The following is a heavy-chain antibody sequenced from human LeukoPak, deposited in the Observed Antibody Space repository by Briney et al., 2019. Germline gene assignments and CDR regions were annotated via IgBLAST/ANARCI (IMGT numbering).Heavy chain of an antibody. Sequence: GESLKISCKGSGYSFTSYWIGWVRQMPGKGLEWMGIIYPGDSDTRYSPSFQGQVTISADKSISTAYLQWSSLKASDTAMYYCARHVSEVRYSYGYSTNWFDPWGQGTLVTVSS. J-gene: IGHJ5*02. V-gene: IGHV5-51*01. CDR3: ARHVSEVRYSYGYSTNWFDP. CDR1: GYSFTSYW. CDR2: IYPGDSDT. D-gene: IGHD5-18*01.